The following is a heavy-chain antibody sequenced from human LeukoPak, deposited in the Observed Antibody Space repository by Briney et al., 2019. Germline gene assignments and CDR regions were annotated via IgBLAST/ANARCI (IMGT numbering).Heavy chain of an antibody. J-gene: IGHJ5*02. CDR1: GGSISSSSYY. Sequence: PSETLSLTCTVSGGSISSSSYYWGWIRQPPGKGLEWIGSIYYSGSTYYNPSLKSRVTISVDTSKNQFSLKLSSVTAADTAVYYCASYYYGSGSYYRERWFDPWGQGTLVTVSS. D-gene: IGHD3-10*01. CDR3: ASYYYGSGSYYRERWFDP. CDR2: IYYSGST. V-gene: IGHV4-39*01.